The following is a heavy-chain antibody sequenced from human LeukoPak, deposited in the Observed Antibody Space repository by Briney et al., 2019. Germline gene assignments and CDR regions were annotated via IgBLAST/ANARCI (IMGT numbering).Heavy chain of an antibody. D-gene: IGHD2-21*02. CDR1: GGSISSYY. CDR3: ARDGPVVVTAYWFDP. CDR2: IYSSGGT. V-gene: IGHV4-4*07. J-gene: IGHJ5*02. Sequence: SETLSLTCTVSGGSISSYYWSWIRQPAGKGLEWIGRIYSSGGTDYNPSLKSRVIMSVDTSKNQFSLKLSSVTAADTAVYYCARDGPVVVTAYWFDPWGQGTLVTVSS.